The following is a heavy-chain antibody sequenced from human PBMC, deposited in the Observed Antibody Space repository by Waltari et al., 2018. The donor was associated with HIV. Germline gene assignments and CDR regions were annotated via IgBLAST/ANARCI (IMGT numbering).Heavy chain of an antibody. CDR1: GGSISSGNYY. CDR2: IYTSGST. CDR3: AREDTAMVYYFDY. Sequence: QVQLQESGPGLVKPSQTLSLTCTVSGGSISSGNYYWTWIRQPAGKGLEWIGRIYTSGSTNYNPSLKSRVTISVDTSKNQFSLKLSSVTAADTAVYYCAREDTAMVYYFDYWGQGTLVTVSS. J-gene: IGHJ4*02. D-gene: IGHD5-18*01. V-gene: IGHV4-61*02.